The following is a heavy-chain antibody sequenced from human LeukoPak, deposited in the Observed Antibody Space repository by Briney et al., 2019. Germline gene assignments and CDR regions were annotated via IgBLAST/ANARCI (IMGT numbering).Heavy chain of an antibody. CDR1: GFTFSSYW. Sequence: PGGSLRHSCAASGFTFSSYWMSWVRQAPGKGLEWVANIKQDGSEKYYVDSVKGRFTISRDNAKNSLYLQMNSLRAEDTAVYYCARVVWYYYDSSYWFDPWGQGTLVTVSS. CDR2: IKQDGSEK. D-gene: IGHD3-22*01. J-gene: IGHJ5*02. V-gene: IGHV3-7*01. CDR3: ARVVWYYYDSSYWFDP.